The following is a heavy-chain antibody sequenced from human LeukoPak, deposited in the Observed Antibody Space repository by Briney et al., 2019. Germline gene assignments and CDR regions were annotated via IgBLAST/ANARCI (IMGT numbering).Heavy chain of an antibody. V-gene: IGHV6-1*01. CDR1: GDSLSSNRAA. CDR2: TYYRSKWYN. CDR3: ARSLDSSGWFYYFDY. D-gene: IGHD6-19*01. J-gene: IGHJ4*02. Sequence: SQTLSLTCAISGDSLSSNRAAWNWLRQSPSRGLDWVGRTYYRSKWYNDYAVSVKSRITTNPDTSKNQFSLQLNSVTPEDTAVYYCARSLDSSGWFYYFDYWGQGTLVTVSS.